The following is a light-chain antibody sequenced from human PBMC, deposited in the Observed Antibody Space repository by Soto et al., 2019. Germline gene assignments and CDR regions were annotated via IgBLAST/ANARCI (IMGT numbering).Light chain of an antibody. CDR2: DVT. Sequence: QYALTQPASVSGSPGRSVTISCTGTSSDVGDFNYVSWYQHLPGRAPKLIIYDVTNRPSGISYRFSASKSGRTASLTISGLQAEDEADYYCSSYSSSTPHVVFGGGTKLTVL. CDR1: SSDVGDFNY. J-gene: IGLJ2*01. V-gene: IGLV2-14*03. CDR3: SSYSSSTPHVV.